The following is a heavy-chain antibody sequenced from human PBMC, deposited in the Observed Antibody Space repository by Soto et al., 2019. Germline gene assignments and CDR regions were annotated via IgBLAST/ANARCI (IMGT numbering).Heavy chain of an antibody. J-gene: IGHJ4*02. CDR2: ISYDGSNK. V-gene: IGHV3-30*18. CDR1: GFTFSSYG. D-gene: IGHD1-26*01. CDR3: AKAQWELLPPFDY. Sequence: QVQLVESGGGVVQPGRSLRLSCAASGFTFSSYGMHWVRQAPGKGLEWVAVISYDGSNKYYADSVKGRFTISRDNSKHTLYLQMNSLRAEDTAVYYCAKAQWELLPPFDYWGQGTLVTVSS.